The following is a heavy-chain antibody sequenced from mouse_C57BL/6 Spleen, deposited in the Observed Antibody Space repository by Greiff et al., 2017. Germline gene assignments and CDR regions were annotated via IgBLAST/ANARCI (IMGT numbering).Heavy chain of an antibody. CDR2: IYPGDGDT. J-gene: IGHJ2*01. CDR1: GYAFSSSW. D-gene: IGHD1-1*01. V-gene: IGHV1-82*01. Sequence: VQLQQSGPELVKPGASVKISCKASGYAFSSSWMNWVKQRPGKGLEWLGRIYPGDGDTNYNGKFKGKATLTADKSSSTAYMQLSSLTSEDSAVYFCARDYYGSTYFDDWGQGTTLTVSS. CDR3: ARDYYGSTYFDD.